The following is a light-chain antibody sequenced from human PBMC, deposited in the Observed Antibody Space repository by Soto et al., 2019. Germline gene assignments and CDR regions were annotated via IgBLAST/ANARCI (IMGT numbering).Light chain of an antibody. J-gene: IGKJ4*01. Sequence: DIVMTQSPDSLAVSLGERATINCKSSQSVLYSSNNKNYLAWYQQKPGQPPELLIYWASTRESGVPDRFSGSGSGTDFTLTISSLQAEDVAVYDCQQYYRIPLTFGGGTKVEIK. V-gene: IGKV4-1*01. CDR1: QSVLYSSNNKNY. CDR3: QQYYRIPLT. CDR2: WAS.